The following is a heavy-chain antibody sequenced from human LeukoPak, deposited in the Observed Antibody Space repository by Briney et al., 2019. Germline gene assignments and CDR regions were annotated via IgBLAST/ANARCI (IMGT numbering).Heavy chain of an antibody. CDR1: GGSISGAH. Sequence: PSETLSLTCLVSGGSISGAHWSWIRQPPGKGLEWIGYIHYTGSTDYNPSLRSRVTLSIDLSKKQISLRLSSVTAADTAVYYCARTGGDCSSGLCYYAMDVWGQGTTVTVS. CDR3: ARTGGDCSSGLCYYAMDV. V-gene: IGHV4-59*01. D-gene: IGHD2-21*02. J-gene: IGHJ6*02. CDR2: IHYTGST.